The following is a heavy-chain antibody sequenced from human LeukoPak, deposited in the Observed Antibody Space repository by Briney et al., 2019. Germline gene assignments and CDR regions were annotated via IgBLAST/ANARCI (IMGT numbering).Heavy chain of an antibody. D-gene: IGHD3-10*01. CDR2: ISGSGGNT. V-gene: IGHV3-23*01. J-gene: IGHJ5*02. CDR3: AKGPAMVRGTFDP. CDR1: GFTFSSYA. Sequence: GGSLRLSCATSGFTFSSYAMSWVRQAPGKGLEWVSSISGSGGNTYYADSMKGRFTISRDYSKNTLYPQMNSLRTEETAVYYCAKGPAMVRGTFDPWGQGTLVTVSS.